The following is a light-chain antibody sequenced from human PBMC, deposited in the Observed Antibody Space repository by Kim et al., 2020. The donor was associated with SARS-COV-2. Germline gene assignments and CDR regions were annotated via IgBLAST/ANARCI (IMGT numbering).Light chain of an antibody. CDR2: AAS. CDR3: QQGYSSPQIT. V-gene: IGKV1-39*01. J-gene: IGKJ5*01. Sequence: SVGDRVMITCRASQRISSHLNWYQHKPGKAPKLLIYAASSLQSGVPSSFSGSGSGTDFTLTISTLQPEDFATYYCQQGYSSPQITFGQGTRLEIK. CDR1: QRISSH.